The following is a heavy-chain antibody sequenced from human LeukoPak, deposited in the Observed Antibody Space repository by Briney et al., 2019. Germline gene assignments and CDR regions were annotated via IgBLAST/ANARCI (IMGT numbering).Heavy chain of an antibody. CDR2: ISSSSSYI. Sequence: GGSLRLSCAASGFTFSSYSMNWVRQAPGKGLEWVSSISSSSSYIYYADSVKGRFTISRDNAKNSLYLQMNGLRAEDTAVYYCARLGYSYGSPDAFDIWGQGTMVTVSS. J-gene: IGHJ3*02. D-gene: IGHD5-18*01. CDR3: ARLGYSYGSPDAFDI. CDR1: GFTFSSYS. V-gene: IGHV3-21*01.